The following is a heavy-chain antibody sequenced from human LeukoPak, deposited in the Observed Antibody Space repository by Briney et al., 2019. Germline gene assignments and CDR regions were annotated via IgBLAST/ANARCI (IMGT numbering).Heavy chain of an antibody. V-gene: IGHV4-59*06. CDR1: GGSIRSDY. CDR3: ASAPTYYYGSGLAGFDP. D-gene: IGHD3-10*01. CDR2: IYYSGST. Sequence: SETLSLTCSVSGGSIRSDYWGWIRQPPGKGLEWIGYIYYSGSTYYNPSLKSRVTISVDTSKNQFSLKLSSVTAADTAVYYCASAPTYYYGSGLAGFDPWGQGTLVTVSS. J-gene: IGHJ5*02.